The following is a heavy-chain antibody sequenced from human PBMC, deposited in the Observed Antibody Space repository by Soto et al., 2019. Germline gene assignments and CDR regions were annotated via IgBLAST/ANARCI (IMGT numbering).Heavy chain of an antibody. D-gene: IGHD6-6*01. CDR1: GFTFSSYG. V-gene: IGHV3-30*18. CDR3: AKRIAARSTYYYYGMDV. Sequence: PGGSLRLSCAASGFTFSSYGMHWVRQAPGKGLEWVAVISYDGSNKYYADSVKGRFTISRDNSKNTLYLQMNSLRAEDTAVYYCAKRIAARSTYYYYGMDVWGQGTTVTVSS. CDR2: ISYDGSNK. J-gene: IGHJ6*02.